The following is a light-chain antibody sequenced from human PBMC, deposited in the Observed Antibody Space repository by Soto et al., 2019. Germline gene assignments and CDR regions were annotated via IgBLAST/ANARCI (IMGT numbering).Light chain of an antibody. Sequence: DIQMTQSPSSLSASLGDRVTITCRASQSISKYVNWFQQNPGKAPKLLIYDASSLESGVPSRFSGSGSGTEFTLTISNMQREDFATYYCLQTYNLPRTFGQGTKVDIK. CDR2: DAS. CDR3: LQTYNLPRT. V-gene: IGKV1-39*01. CDR1: QSISKY. J-gene: IGKJ1*01.